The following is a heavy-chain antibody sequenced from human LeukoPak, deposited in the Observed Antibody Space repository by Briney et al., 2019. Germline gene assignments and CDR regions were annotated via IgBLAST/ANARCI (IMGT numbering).Heavy chain of an antibody. CDR1: RGFISGSIRSYY. D-gene: IGHD5-12*01. CDR3: ARIPLGYSGAYYFDY. CDR2: ISSSGSV. J-gene: IGHJ4*02. Sequence: SETLSLTCTVSRGFISGSIRSYYWSWLRQPPGKGLEWIGCISSSGSVNDNPSLRSRVTISVDTSKNQFFLNLSSVSAADTAVYYCARIPLGYSGAYYFDYWGQGTLVTVSP. V-gene: IGHV4-4*09.